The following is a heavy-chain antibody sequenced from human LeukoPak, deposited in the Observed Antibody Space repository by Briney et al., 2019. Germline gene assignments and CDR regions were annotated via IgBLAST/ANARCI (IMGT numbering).Heavy chain of an antibody. Sequence: SETLSLTCTVSGYSISSGYYWSWIRQPPGKGLEWIGSIYHSGSTYYNPSLKSRVTISVDTSKNQFSLKLSSVTAADTAVYYCARETYQALLYILLWGQGTLVTVSS. CDR1: GYSISSGYY. V-gene: IGHV4-38-2*02. CDR2: IYHSGST. J-gene: IGHJ4*02. CDR3: ARETYQALLYILL. D-gene: IGHD2-2*02.